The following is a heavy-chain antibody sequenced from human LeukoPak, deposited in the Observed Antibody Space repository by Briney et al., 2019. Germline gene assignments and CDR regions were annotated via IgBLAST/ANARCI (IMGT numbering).Heavy chain of an antibody. J-gene: IGHJ4*02. V-gene: IGHV4-34*01. CDR1: GGSFSGYY. CDR2: INHSGST. Sequence: PSETLSLTCAVYGGSFSGYYWSWIRQPPGKGLEWIGEINHSGSTNYNPSLKSRVTISVDTSKNQFSLKLSSVTAADTAVYYCARGVVWFGELYHPFDYWGQGTLVTASS. CDR3: ARGVVWFGELYHPFDY. D-gene: IGHD3-10*01.